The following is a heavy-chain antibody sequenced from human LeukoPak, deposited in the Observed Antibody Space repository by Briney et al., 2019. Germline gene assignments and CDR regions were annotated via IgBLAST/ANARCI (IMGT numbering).Heavy chain of an antibody. V-gene: IGHV4-39*01. CDR1: GDSISNTDSY. D-gene: IGHD3-22*01. Sequence: SETLSLTRTVSGDSISNTDSYWGWIRQPPGQGLEWVGSIYHSGTTHYNPSLTSRVTMSVDTSKNQFSLKLSSVTAADTAVYYCARLYDSGGLGFYYYMDVWGIGTTVTVSS. J-gene: IGHJ6*03. CDR2: IYHSGTT. CDR3: ARLYDSGGLGFYYYMDV.